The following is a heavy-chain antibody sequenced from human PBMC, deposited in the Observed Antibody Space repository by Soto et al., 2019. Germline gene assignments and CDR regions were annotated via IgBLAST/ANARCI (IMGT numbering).Heavy chain of an antibody. CDR1: GGSFSGYS. CDR3: ARARLSGSYCSNNSCHNWFDP. CDR2: INHSGST. J-gene: IGHJ5*02. Sequence: QVQLQQWGAGLLKPSETLSLTCAVYGGSFSGYSWSWIRQPPGKGLEWIGEINHSGSTNYNPSLKRRVTISVDTSKNQFSLTLSSVTAADTAVYYCARARLSGSYCSNNSCHNWFDPCGKGTLVTVSS. D-gene: IGHD2-2*01. V-gene: IGHV4-34*01.